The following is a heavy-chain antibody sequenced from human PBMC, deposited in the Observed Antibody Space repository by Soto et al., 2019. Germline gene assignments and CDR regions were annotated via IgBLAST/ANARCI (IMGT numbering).Heavy chain of an antibody. CDR2: ISGSDGKT. V-gene: IGHV3-23*01. CDR3: ARWSFLDY. J-gene: IGHJ4*02. D-gene: IGHD1-26*01. Sequence: EVQLLESGGGLVRPGGSLRLSCAASGFSLTTYALRWVRQAPGKGLEWVSTISGSDGKTYYADSVKGRFSISRDTSKNTLYLQMNSLRVEDTAVYYCARWSFLDYWGQGTRVTVS. CDR1: GFSLTTYA.